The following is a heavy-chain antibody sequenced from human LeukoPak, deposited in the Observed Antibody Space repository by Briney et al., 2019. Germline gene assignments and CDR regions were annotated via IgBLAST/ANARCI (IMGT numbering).Heavy chain of an antibody. D-gene: IGHD3-9*01. J-gene: IGHJ4*02. CDR2: IYYSGST. V-gene: IGHV4-31*03. CDR1: GGSISSGGYY. Sequence: PSETLSLTCTVSGGSISSGGYYWSWIRQHPGKGLEWIGYIYYSGSTYYNPSLKSRVTISVDTSKNQFSLKLSSVTAADTAVYYCARALPDDWLYFDYWGQGTLVTVSS. CDR3: ARALPDDWLYFDY.